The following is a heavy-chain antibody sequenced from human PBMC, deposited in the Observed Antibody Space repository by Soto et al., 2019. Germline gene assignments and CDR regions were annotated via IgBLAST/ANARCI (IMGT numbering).Heavy chain of an antibody. CDR3: ARAPDYDFWSGYPTSVDY. CDR2: IYYSGST. D-gene: IGHD3-3*01. J-gene: IGHJ4*02. Sequence: QVQLQESGPGLVKPSQTLSLTCTVSGGSISSGGYYWSWIRQHPGKGLEWIGYIYYSGSTYYNPSLKSRVTISVDTSKNHFSLKLSSVTAADTAVYYCARAPDYDFWSGYPTSVDYWGQGTLVTVSS. V-gene: IGHV4-31*03. CDR1: GGSISSGGYY.